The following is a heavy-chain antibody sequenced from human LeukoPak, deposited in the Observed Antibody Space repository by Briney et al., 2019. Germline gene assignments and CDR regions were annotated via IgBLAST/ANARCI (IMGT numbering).Heavy chain of an antibody. CDR3: ARAVLDILTGYEHFDY. CDR2: IKQDGSEK. Sequence: GGSLRLSCAASGFTFSSYWMSWVRQAPGKGLERVANIKQDGSEKYYVDSVKGRFTISRDNAKNSLYLQMNSLRAEDTAVYYCARAVLDILTGYEHFDYWGQGTLATVSS. V-gene: IGHV3-7*01. D-gene: IGHD3-9*01. CDR1: GFTFSSYW. J-gene: IGHJ4*02.